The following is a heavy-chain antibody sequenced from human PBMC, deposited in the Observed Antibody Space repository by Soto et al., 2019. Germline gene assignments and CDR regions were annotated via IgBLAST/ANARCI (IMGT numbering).Heavy chain of an antibody. J-gene: IGHJ4*02. D-gene: IGHD3-10*01. CDR1: GGSISSYY. Sequence: QVQLQESGPGLVKPSETLSLTCTVSGGSISSYYWSWIRQPPGKGLEWIGHIYHTRITNYNPPLTSPVTISINMSNHPFSPTLSSVTPADPAVYHFPIHYGALAVAFHYWGQGALVTVSS. V-gene: IGHV4-59*08. CDR3: PIHYGALAVAFHY. CDR2: IYHTRIT.